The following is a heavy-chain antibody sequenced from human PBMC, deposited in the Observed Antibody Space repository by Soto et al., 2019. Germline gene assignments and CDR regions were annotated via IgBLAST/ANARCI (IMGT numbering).Heavy chain of an antibody. CDR3: ARDLSINSPHMIVVVITAMDY. V-gene: IGHV3-48*01. CDR2: ISSSSSTI. Sequence: PVGSLRLSCAASGFTFSSYSMNWVRQAPGKGLEWVSYISSSSSTIYYADSVKGRFTISRDNAKNSLYLQMNSLRAEDTAVYYCARDLSINSPHMIVVVITAMDYWGQGTLVTVSS. CDR1: GFTFSSYS. J-gene: IGHJ4*02. D-gene: IGHD3-22*01.